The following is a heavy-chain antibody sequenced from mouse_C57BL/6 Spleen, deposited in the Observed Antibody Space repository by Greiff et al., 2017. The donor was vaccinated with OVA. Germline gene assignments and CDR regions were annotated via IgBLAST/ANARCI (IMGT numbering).Heavy chain of an antibody. CDR2: ISYDGSN. CDR3: ARHYSNFDY. Sequence: EVQLQESGPGLVKPSQSLSLTCSVTGYSITSGYYWNWIRQFPGNKLEWMGYISYDGSNNYNPSLKNRISITRDTSKNQFFLKLNSVTTEDTATYYCARHYSNFDYWGQGTTLTVSS. CDR1: GYSITSGYY. J-gene: IGHJ2*01. V-gene: IGHV3-6*01. D-gene: IGHD2-5*01.